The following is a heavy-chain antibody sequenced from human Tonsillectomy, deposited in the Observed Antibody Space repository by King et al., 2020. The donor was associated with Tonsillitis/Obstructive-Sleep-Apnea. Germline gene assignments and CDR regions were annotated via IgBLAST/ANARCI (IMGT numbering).Heavy chain of an antibody. Sequence: VQLVESGGGLVKPGGSLRLSCAASGFTFSSYSMNWVRQAPGKGLEWVSSISSSSSYIYYADSVKGRFTISSDNAKNSLCLQMNSLRAEDTAVYYCAASDFWSGYFNWGQGTLVTVSS. V-gene: IGHV3-21*01. CDR1: GFTFSSYS. J-gene: IGHJ4*02. CDR3: AASDFWSGYFN. D-gene: IGHD3-3*01. CDR2: ISSSSSYI.